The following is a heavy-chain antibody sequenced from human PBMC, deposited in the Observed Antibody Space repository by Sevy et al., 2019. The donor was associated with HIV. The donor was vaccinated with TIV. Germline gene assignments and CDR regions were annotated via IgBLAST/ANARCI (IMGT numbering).Heavy chain of an antibody. CDR3: ARGVGNSYGYDPDY. V-gene: IGHV4-34*01. CDR2: INHSGST. Sequence: SETLSLTCAVYRGSFTGYYWSWIRQPPGKGLEWIGEINHSGSTTYHPSLKSRVTISVDTSKNQFSLRLTSVTAADTAVYYCARGVGNSYGYDPDYWGQGTLVTVSS. D-gene: IGHD5-18*01. CDR1: RGSFTGYY. J-gene: IGHJ4*02.